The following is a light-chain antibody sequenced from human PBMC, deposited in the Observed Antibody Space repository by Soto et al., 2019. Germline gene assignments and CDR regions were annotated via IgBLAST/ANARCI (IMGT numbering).Light chain of an antibody. J-gene: IGKJ5*01. CDR2: DAS. CDR3: QQRSNWPLIT. V-gene: IGKV3-11*01. Sequence: EIVLTQSPATLSLSPGERATISCRDSQSVSSYLAWYQQKPGQAPRLLIYDASNRATGIPARFSGSGSGTDFTLTISSLEPEDFAVYYCQQRSNWPLITFGQGTRLEI. CDR1: QSVSSY.